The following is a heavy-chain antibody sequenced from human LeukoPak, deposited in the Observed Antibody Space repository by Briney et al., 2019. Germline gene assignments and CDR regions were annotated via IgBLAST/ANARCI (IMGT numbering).Heavy chain of an antibody. J-gene: IGHJ5*02. Sequence: PGRSLRLSCAASGFTFSSYGMHWVRQAPGKGLEWVAVISYDGSNKYYADSVKGRFTISRDNSKNTLYLQMNSLRAEDTAVYYCAKDPTIFGVATPPNVWFDPWGQGTLVTVSS. V-gene: IGHV3-30*18. D-gene: IGHD3-3*01. CDR3: AKDPTIFGVATPPNVWFDP. CDR1: GFTFSSYG. CDR2: ISYDGSNK.